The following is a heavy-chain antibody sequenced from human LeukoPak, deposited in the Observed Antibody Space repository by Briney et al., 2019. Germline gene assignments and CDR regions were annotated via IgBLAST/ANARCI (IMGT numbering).Heavy chain of an antibody. CDR3: ASADEYSGSSDFDY. Sequence: GASVKVSCKASGYTFTGYYMHWVRQAPGQGLEWMGWINPNSGGTNYAQKFQGRVTMTRDTSISTAYMELRSLRSDDTAVYYCASADEYSGSSDFDYWGQGTLVAVSS. V-gene: IGHV1-2*02. CDR2: INPNSGGT. CDR1: GYTFTGYY. J-gene: IGHJ4*02. D-gene: IGHD1-26*01.